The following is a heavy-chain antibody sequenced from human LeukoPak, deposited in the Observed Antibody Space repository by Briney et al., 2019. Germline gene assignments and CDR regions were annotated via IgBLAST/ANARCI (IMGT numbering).Heavy chain of an antibody. CDR2: INGSGGST. CDR1: GFTFSSYG. V-gene: IGHV3-23*01. D-gene: IGHD1/OR15-1a*01. Sequence: PGGTLRLSCAASGFTFSSYGMSWVRQAPGKGLEWVSGINGSGGSTYYADSVKGRFTVSRDNSKNSLFLQMNSLRDEDTAVYYCAKVTRGDVWGKGTTVTISS. CDR3: AKVTRGDV. J-gene: IGHJ6*04.